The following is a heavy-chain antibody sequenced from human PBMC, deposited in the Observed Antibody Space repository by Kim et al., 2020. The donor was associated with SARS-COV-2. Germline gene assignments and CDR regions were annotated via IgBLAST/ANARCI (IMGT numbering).Heavy chain of an antibody. CDR3: ARDLGYCSSTSCRANYFDY. J-gene: IGHJ4*02. Sequence: SETLSLTCTVSGGSISSSSYYWGWIRQPPGKGLEWIGSIYYSGSTYYNPSLKSRVTISVDTSKNQFSLKLSSVTAADTAVYYCARDLGYCSSTSCRANYFDYWGQGTLVTVSS. CDR2: IYYSGST. CDR1: GGSISSSSYY. D-gene: IGHD2-2*01. V-gene: IGHV4-39*07.